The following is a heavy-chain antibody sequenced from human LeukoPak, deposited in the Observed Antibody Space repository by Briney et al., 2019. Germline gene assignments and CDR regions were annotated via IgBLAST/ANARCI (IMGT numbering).Heavy chain of an antibody. J-gene: IGHJ4*02. CDR2: IYPGDSDT. CDR1: GYSFTSYW. D-gene: IGHD3-16*01. Sequence: GESLKISSKGSGYSFTSYWIGWVRQMPGKGLEWMGIIYPGDSDTRYGPSFQGQVTISADKSISTAYLQWSSLKASDTAMYYCATWGTRGDRRFDYWGQGTLVTVSS. CDR3: ATWGTRGDRRFDY. V-gene: IGHV5-51*01.